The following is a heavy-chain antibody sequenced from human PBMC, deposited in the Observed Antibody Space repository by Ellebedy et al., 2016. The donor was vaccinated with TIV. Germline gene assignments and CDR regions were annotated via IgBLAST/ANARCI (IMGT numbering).Heavy chain of an antibody. Sequence: PGGSLRLSCVASGFIFNNFAMSWVRRAPGKGLEWVSTISGRGGSTYYADAVRGLFTISRDTSKNTLYLQINSLRVEDTAVYSCAKAERYCSTTNCYAPFDFWGQGTLVTVSS. J-gene: IGHJ4*02. CDR2: ISGRGGST. CDR3: AKAERYCSTTNCYAPFDF. V-gene: IGHV3-23*01. CDR1: GFIFNNFA. D-gene: IGHD2-2*01.